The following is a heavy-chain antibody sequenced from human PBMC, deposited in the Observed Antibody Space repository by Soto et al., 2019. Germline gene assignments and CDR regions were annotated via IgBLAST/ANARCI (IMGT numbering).Heavy chain of an antibody. CDR1: GGTFSSYA. V-gene: IGHV1-69*06. Sequence: QVQLVQSGAEVKKPGSSVKVSCKASGGTFSSYAISWVRQAPGQGLEWMGGIIPIFGTANYAQKFQCRVPITADKSTSTAYMELSSLRSDDTAVYSCARDRGVGVVPAAPDYYGMDVWGQVTTVTVSS. CDR3: ARDRGVGVVPAAPDYYGMDV. D-gene: IGHD2-2*01. CDR2: IIPIFGTA. J-gene: IGHJ6*02.